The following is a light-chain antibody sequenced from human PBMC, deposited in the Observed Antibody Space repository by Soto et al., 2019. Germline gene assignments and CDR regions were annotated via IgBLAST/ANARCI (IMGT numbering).Light chain of an antibody. CDR1: QSVSSSS. J-gene: IGKJ1*01. Sequence: ETVLTQSPGTLSLSPGERATLSCRASQSVSSSSLAWYQQKPGQAPRLLIYGASSRASGIPDRFSGSGSGTDLTLTISRLEPEDFAVYYCQLYGSSPPSWTFGQGTKVEIK. CDR3: QLYGSSPPSWT. CDR2: GAS. V-gene: IGKV3-20*01.